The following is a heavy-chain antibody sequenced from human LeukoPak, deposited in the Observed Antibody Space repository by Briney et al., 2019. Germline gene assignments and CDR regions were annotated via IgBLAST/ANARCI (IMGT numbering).Heavy chain of an antibody. CDR2: IYYSGST. V-gene: IGHV4-59*01. CDR3: ARDRGYGMDV. Sequence: SETLSLTCTVSGGSISSYYWSWIRQPPGKGLEWIGYIYYSGSTNYNPSLKSRVTISVDTSKNQFSLKLSSVTAADTAVYYCARDRGYGMDVWGQGATVTVSS. J-gene: IGHJ6*02. CDR1: GGSISSYY.